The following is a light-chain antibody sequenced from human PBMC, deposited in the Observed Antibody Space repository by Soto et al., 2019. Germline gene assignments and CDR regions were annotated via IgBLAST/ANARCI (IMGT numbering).Light chain of an antibody. CDR1: SSDVGGYNY. Sequence: QSALTQPASVSGSPGQSITISCTGTSSDVGGYNYVSWYQHHPGKAPKLLIYEVSNRPSGISNRFSGSKSGNTASLTISGLQGEDEADYYCCSYTSSSTYILFGGGTQLTVL. V-gene: IGLV2-14*01. J-gene: IGLJ2*01. CDR3: CSYTSSSTYIL. CDR2: EVS.